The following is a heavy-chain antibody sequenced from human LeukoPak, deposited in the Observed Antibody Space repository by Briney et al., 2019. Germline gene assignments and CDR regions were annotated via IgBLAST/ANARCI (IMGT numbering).Heavy chain of an antibody. CDR1: GYTFTNYG. Sequence: ASVKVSCKASGYTFTNYGINWVRQAPGQGLEWMGWISAYNGNTKYAQRVQGRVTLTTDTSTSTAYMELRSLRFDDTAVYYCARETGYSSGWYDDXWGQGTLVTVX. D-gene: IGHD6-13*01. CDR3: ARETGYSSGWYDDX. CDR2: ISAYNGNT. J-gene: IGHJ4*02. V-gene: IGHV1-18*01.